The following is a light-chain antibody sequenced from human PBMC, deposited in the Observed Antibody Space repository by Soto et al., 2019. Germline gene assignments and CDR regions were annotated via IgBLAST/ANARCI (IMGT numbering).Light chain of an antibody. J-gene: IGLJ2*01. V-gene: IGLV4-69*02. Sequence: QLVLTQSPSASASLGASVKLTCTLSSGHSSYAIAWHQQQSEKGPRYLMKLNSDGSHSKGDGIPDRFSGSSSGAERYLTISSLQSEDEADYYCQTWGTGIPVTFGGGTKLTVL. CDR3: QTWGTGIPVT. CDR1: SGHSSYA. CDR2: LNSDGSH.